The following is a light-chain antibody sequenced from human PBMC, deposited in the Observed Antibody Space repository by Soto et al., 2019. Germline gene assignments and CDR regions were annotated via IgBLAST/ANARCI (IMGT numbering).Light chain of an antibody. CDR1: QSLSNN. V-gene: IGKV3-15*01. Sequence: EIVMTQSPATLSVSPGERATLSCRASQSLSNNLAWYQQKPGQAPRLLIYFTSTRATGIPARFSGSGSGTEFTLTLSSLQSEDFAVYYCQQYNTWPLTFGGGTKVETK. J-gene: IGKJ4*02. CDR2: FTS. CDR3: QQYNTWPLT.